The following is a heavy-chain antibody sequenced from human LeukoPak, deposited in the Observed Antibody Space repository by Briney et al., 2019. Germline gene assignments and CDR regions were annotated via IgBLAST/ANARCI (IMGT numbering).Heavy chain of an antibody. J-gene: IGHJ4*02. D-gene: IGHD6-13*01. CDR3: AILEIAAAGTNDY. V-gene: IGHV1-69*13. CDR2: IIPIFGTA. Sequence: ASVKVSCKASGGTFSSYAISWVRQAPGQGLEWMGGIIPIFGTANYAQKFQGRVTITADESTSTAYMELSSLRSEDTAVYYCAILEIAAAGTNDYWGQGTLVTVSS. CDR1: GGTFSSYA.